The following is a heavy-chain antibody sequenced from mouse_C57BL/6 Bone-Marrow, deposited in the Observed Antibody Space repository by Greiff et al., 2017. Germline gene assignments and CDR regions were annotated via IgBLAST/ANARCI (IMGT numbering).Heavy chain of an antibody. D-gene: IGHD2-3*01. CDR1: GYAFTNYL. J-gene: IGHJ2*01. CDR2: INPGSGGT. Sequence: QVQLKQSGAELVRPGTSVKVSCKASGYAFTNYLIEWVKQRPGQGLEWIGVINPGSGGTNYNEKFQGKATLTADNSSSTAYMQLSSLTSEDSAVYFCASWGPFYDGSRYWGQGTTLPVSS. CDR3: ASWGPFYDGSRY. V-gene: IGHV1-54*01.